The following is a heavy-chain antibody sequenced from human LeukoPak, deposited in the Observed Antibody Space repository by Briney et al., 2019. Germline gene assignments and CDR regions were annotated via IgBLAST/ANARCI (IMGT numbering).Heavy chain of an antibody. CDR3: ARLSRGDILTGYANDDY. CDR2: IIPIFGTA. J-gene: IGHJ4*02. Sequence: ASVKVSCKASGYTFTNYGISWVRQAPGQGLEWMGGIIPIFGTANYAQKFQGRVTITADESTSTAYMELSSLRSEDTAVYYCARLSRGDILTGYANDDYWGQGTLVTVSS. CDR1: GYTFTNYG. V-gene: IGHV1-69*13. D-gene: IGHD3-9*01.